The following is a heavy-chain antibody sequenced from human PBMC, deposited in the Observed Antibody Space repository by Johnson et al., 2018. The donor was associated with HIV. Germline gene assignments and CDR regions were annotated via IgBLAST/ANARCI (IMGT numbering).Heavy chain of an antibody. V-gene: IGHV3-23*04. Sequence: VQLVEFGGGLVQPGGSLRLSCAASGFAFSSYAMTWVRQAPGKGLEWVSAISGSGGSTYYADSVKGQFTISRDNAKNCLCVHVNSLSPEDTALYYCAKDRGTDDAFDIWGQGTMVTVSS. D-gene: IGHD3-16*01. CDR3: AKDRGTDDAFDI. CDR2: ISGSGGST. J-gene: IGHJ3*02. CDR1: GFAFSSYA.